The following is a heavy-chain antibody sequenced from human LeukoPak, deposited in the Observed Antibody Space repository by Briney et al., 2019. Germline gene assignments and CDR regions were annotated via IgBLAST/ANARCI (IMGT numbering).Heavy chain of an antibody. CDR2: IDGRVVST. Sequence: PGGSLRLSCAASGFTFSSYNMSWVRQAPGKGLEWVSAIDGRVVSTYSAHSVKGRFTISRDNSNNTLYLQMNSLRSEDTAVYYCAKERHYGWGSYYAYWGQGKLVTVSA. CDR3: AKERHYGWGSYYAY. CDR1: GFTFSSYN. D-gene: IGHD3-10*01. J-gene: IGHJ4*02. V-gene: IGHV3-23*01.